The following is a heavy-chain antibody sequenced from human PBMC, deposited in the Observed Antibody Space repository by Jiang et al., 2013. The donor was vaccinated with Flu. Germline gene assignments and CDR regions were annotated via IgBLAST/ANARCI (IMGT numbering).Heavy chain of an antibody. D-gene: IGHD3-22*01. J-gene: IGHJ6*01. CDR3: ARQRXYYAGSGFYY. V-gene: IGHV4-39*01. CDR1: GGSINSRDDY. CDR2: IYYNGET. Sequence: GSGLVKPSETLSLTCSVSGGSINSRDDYWGWIRQPPGKGLEWIGSIYYNGETYSNPSLRSRVTISVDTSKNQFSLNLNSLTAADTAVYFCARQRXYYAGSGFYY.